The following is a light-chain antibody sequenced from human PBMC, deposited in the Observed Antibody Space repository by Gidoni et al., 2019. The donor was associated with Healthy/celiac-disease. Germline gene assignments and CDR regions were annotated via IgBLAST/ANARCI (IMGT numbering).Light chain of an antibody. CDR1: SSDVGSYNL. Sequence: QSALTKPASVSGSPGQSITISCTGTSSDVGSYNLVSWYQQPPGKATKLMIYVGSKRPSGVSNRLSGSKSGNTASLTIAGLQAEDEADYYCCSYAGSSTVVFGGGTKLTVL. CDR3: CSYAGSSTVV. V-gene: IGLV2-23*01. CDR2: VGS. J-gene: IGLJ2*01.